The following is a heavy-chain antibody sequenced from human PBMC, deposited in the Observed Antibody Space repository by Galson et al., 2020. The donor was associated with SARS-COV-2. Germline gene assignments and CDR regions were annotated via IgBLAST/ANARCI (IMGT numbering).Heavy chain of an antibody. J-gene: IGHJ4*02. CDR2: FSYSGII. CDR1: GGSSSRSSYY. V-gene: IGHV4-39*01. D-gene: IGHD3-16*01. Sequence: SETLSLTCTVSGGSSSRSSYYWGWIRQPPGKGLEWIGSFSYSGIIYYNPSLKSRVTISVDTSKNQFSLKVASVTAADTAVYYCARHFGTRSNDVWGSWDHWGQGTLVTVSS. CDR3: ARHFGTRSNDVWGSWDH.